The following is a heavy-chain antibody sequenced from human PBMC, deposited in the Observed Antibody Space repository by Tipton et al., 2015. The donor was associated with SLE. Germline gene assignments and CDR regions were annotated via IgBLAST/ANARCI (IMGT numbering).Heavy chain of an antibody. J-gene: IGHJ6*02. D-gene: IGHD3-22*01. CDR2: INVVNGNT. V-gene: IGHV1-3*01. CDR3: ARGSVIGTSPFGMDV. CDR1: GYTFSSFA. Sequence: SGPEVKKPGASVKVSCKASGYTFSSFAMHWVRQAPGQGLEWMGWINVVNGNTKNSQRFQGRVTISRDTSASTVYMDLSGLRSEDTAVYYCARGSVIGTSPFGMDVWGQGTTVTVSS.